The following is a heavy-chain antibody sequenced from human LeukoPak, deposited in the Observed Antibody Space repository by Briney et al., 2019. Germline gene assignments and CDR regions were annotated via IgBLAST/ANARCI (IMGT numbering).Heavy chain of an antibody. D-gene: IGHD4-23*01. J-gene: IGHJ6*03. CDR3: ARVVSIYYYYYMDV. Sequence: SETLSLTCAVYGGSFSGYYWSWIRQPPGKGLEWIGEINHSGSTNYNPSLKSRVTISVDTSKNQFSLKLSSVTAADTAVYYCARVVSIYYYYYMDVWGKGTTVTISS. CDR1: GGSFSGYY. CDR2: INHSGST. V-gene: IGHV4-34*01.